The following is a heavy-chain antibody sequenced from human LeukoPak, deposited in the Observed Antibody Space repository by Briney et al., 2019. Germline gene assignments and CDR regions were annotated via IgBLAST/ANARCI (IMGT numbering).Heavy chain of an antibody. CDR2: IKSKSDGETT. D-gene: IGHD3-22*01. Sequence: AGGSLLLSCAASGFPFSNAWMSLVRPAPGKGLEWVGRIKSKSDGETTDYAAPVKGIFTISRDDSKNTLYLQMNSLKTEDTAVYYCTTAANYSDSSGYQDYWGQGTLVTVSS. CDR3: TTAANYSDSSGYQDY. CDR1: GFPFSNAW. J-gene: IGHJ4*02. V-gene: IGHV3-15*01.